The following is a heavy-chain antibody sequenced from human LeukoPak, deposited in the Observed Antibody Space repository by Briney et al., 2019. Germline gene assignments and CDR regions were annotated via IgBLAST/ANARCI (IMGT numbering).Heavy chain of an antibody. Sequence: PSETLSLTCTVSGGSISSYYWSWIRQPAGKGLEWIGRIYTSGSTNYNPSLKSRVTMSVDTSKNQFSLKLSSVTAADTAVYYCARGRYYYDSSGVYWFDPWGQGTLVTVSS. CDR2: IYTSGST. J-gene: IGHJ5*02. CDR3: ARGRYYYDSSGVYWFDP. CDR1: GGSISSYY. D-gene: IGHD3-22*01. V-gene: IGHV4-4*07.